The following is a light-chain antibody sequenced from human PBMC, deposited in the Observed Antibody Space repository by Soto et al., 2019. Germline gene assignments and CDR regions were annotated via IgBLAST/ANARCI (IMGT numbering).Light chain of an antibody. Sequence: EIVLTQSPGTLSLSPGERATLSCSASQSVSSSYLAWYQQKPGQAPRLLIYGASSRATGIPDRFSGSGSETDFTLTISSLEPEDFAVYYCQQYDSSPLTFGGGTKVEIK. J-gene: IGKJ4*01. CDR1: QSVSSSY. CDR3: QQYDSSPLT. V-gene: IGKV3-20*01. CDR2: GAS.